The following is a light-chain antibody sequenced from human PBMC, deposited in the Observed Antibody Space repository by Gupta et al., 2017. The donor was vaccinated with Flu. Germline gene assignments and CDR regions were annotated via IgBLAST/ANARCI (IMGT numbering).Light chain of an antibody. Sequence: SYVLTQVPSVSVAPGQTARIACGGNNIGSKRVNWYQQKPGQAPVLVVYDDTNRPSGIPERFSGSNSGNTATLTISRVEAGDEADYSCHVWDEFSDHSVFGTGTKVTVL. J-gene: IGLJ1*01. CDR3: HVWDEFSDHSV. CDR1: NIGSKR. V-gene: IGLV3-21*02. CDR2: DDT.